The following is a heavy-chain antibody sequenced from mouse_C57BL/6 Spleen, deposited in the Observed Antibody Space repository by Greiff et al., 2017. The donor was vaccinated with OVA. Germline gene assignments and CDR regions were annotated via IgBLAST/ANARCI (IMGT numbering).Heavy chain of an antibody. D-gene: IGHD2-5*01. J-gene: IGHJ4*01. CDR1: GYTFTDYE. V-gene: IGHV1-15*01. CDR3: TRDYSNYVGNYYAMDY. Sequence: QVQLKESGAELVRPGASVTLSCKASGYTFTDYEMHWVKQTPVHGLEWIGAIDPETGGTAYNQKFKGKAILTADKSSSTAYMELRSLTSEDSAVYYCTRDYSNYVGNYYAMDYWGQGTSVTVSS. CDR2: IDPETGGT.